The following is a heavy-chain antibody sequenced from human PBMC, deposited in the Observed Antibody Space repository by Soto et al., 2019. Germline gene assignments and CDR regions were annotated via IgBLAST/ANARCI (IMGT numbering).Heavy chain of an antibody. V-gene: IGHV3-48*01. CDR3: ARAPIYGRDGKCSPATGLDT. Sequence: GGSLRLSCSASGFNFSDYSMNWVRQAPGRGLEWVSYISHTPRTEYYGDSVQGRLTISRDNVKNLLYLQMDSLRVEDTAVYFCARAPIYGRDGKCSPATGLDTWGQGTTVTFSS. D-gene: IGHD2-21*02. CDR1: GFNFSDYS. CDR2: ISHTPRTE. J-gene: IGHJ6*02.